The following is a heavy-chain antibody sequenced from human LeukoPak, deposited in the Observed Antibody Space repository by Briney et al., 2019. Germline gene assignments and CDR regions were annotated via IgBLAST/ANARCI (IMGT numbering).Heavy chain of an antibody. D-gene: IGHD1-1*01. CDR2: IRSKANSYAT. J-gene: IGHJ4*02. CDR1: GFTFSGSA. Sequence: PGGSLRLSCAASGFTFSGSAMHWVRQASGKGLEWVGRIRSKANSYATAYAASVKGRFTISRDNSKNTLYLQMNSLRAEDTAVYYCANGRIGDYWGQGTLATVSS. V-gene: IGHV3-73*01. CDR3: ANGRIGDY.